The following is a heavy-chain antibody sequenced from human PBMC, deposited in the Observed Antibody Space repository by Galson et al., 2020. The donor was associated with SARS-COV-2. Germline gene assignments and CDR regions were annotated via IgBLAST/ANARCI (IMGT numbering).Heavy chain of an antibody. D-gene: IGHD4-17*01. J-gene: IGHJ5*02. V-gene: IGHV5-51*01. CDR1: GYSFTSYW. CDR2: IYPGDSDT. Sequence: GESLKISCKGSGYSFTSYWIGWVRQMPGKGLEWMGIIYPGDSDTRYSPSFQGQVTISADKSISIAYLQWSSLKASDTAMYYCARLERVTTVMDWVDPWGQGTLVTVSS. CDR3: ARLERVTTVMDWVDP.